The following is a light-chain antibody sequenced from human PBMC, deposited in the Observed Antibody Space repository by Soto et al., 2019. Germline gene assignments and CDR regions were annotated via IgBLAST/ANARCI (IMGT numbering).Light chain of an antibody. CDR1: SSDVGGYSY. Sequence: QSALTQPASVSGSPGQSITISCTGTSSDVGGYSYVSWYQQHPGKAPELMIYDVSHRPSGVSNRFSGSKSGNTASLTISGLQAEDEADYYCSSYTSSNTVDVVFGGGTKLTVL. CDR3: SSYTSSNTVDVV. J-gene: IGLJ2*01. V-gene: IGLV2-14*01. CDR2: DVS.